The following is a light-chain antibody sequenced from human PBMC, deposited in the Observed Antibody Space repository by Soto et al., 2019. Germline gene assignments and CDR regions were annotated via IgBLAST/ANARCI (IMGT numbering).Light chain of an antibody. Sequence: EIVLTQSPGTLSLSPGERATLSCRASQSVSSNYLAWYQQKPGQAPRLLIFAASSRATGIPDRFSGSGSGTDFTLTISRLEPEDSAVYYCQQYGSSPRTFGQGTKLEIK. CDR1: QSVSSNY. J-gene: IGKJ2*01. V-gene: IGKV3-20*01. CDR3: QQYGSSPRT. CDR2: AAS.